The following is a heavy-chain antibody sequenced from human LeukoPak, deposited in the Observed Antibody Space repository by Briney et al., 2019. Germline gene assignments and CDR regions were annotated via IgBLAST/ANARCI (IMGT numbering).Heavy chain of an antibody. CDR2: ISDNEGTT. CDR3: ARHDSFIPY. Sequence: GGSLRLSCVHSGVTFNEDAMSWVPDGPETRLEWVSGISDNEGTTYYTDSVKGRFTISRDNTKNTVYLQMNNLRADDTAVYFCARHDSFIPYWGQGTLVTVSS. CDR1: GVTFNEDA. V-gene: IGHV3-23*01. J-gene: IGHJ4*02. D-gene: IGHD5-18*01.